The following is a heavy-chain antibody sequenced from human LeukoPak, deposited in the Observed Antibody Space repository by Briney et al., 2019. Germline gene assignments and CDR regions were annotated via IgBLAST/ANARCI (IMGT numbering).Heavy chain of an antibody. CDR2: IRYDGSNK. CDR1: GFTFSSYG. V-gene: IGHV3-30*02. J-gene: IGHJ3*02. Sequence: PGGSLRLSCAASGFTFSSYGMHWVRQAPGKGLEWVAFIRYDGSNKYYADSVKGRFTISRDNSKNTLYLQMNSLRAEDTAVYYCARVSGSSYDAFDIWGQGTMVTVSS. D-gene: IGHD1-26*01. CDR3: ARVSGSSYDAFDI.